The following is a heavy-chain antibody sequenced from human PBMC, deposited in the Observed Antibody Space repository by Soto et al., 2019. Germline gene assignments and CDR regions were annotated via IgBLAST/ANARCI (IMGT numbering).Heavy chain of an antibody. J-gene: IGHJ6*02. Sequence: PGGSLRLSCAASGFTFSDYYMSWIRQAPGKGLEWVSYISSSGSTIYYADSVKGRFTISRDNAKNSLYLQMNSLRAEDTAVYYCARIHYYGPGENNCGMDVWGQGTTVTVSS. CDR3: ARIHYYGPGENNCGMDV. CDR1: GFTFSDYY. V-gene: IGHV3-11*01. D-gene: IGHD3-10*01. CDR2: ISSSGSTI.